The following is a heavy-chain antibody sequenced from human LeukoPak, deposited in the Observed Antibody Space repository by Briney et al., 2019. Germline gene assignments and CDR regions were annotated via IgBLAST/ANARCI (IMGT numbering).Heavy chain of an antibody. Sequence: ASVKVSCKASGYTFTSYGISWVRQAPGQGLEWMGWISAYNGITNYAQKLQGRVTMTTDTSTSTAYMELRSLRSDDTAVYYCAREDSYYYDSSGYYVHYFDYWGQGTLVTVSS. CDR3: AREDSYYYDSSGYYVHYFDY. V-gene: IGHV1-18*01. CDR2: ISAYNGIT. CDR1: GYTFTSYG. D-gene: IGHD3-22*01. J-gene: IGHJ4*02.